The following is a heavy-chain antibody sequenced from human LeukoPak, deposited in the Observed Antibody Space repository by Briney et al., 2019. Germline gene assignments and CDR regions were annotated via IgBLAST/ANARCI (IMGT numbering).Heavy chain of an antibody. CDR2: MSGDVGST. V-gene: IGHV3-43*02. CDR3: AKDGYGDYDY. CDR1: GFTFPDYA. D-gene: IGHD4-17*01. Sequence: GGCLRLSCAASGFTFPDYAMHWVRQAPRRGLGRVSLMSGDVGSTYYADSVKGRFTINRDNSKNSLYLQMNSLRTDDTAFYYGAKDGYGDYDYWGQGTLVTVSS. J-gene: IGHJ4*02.